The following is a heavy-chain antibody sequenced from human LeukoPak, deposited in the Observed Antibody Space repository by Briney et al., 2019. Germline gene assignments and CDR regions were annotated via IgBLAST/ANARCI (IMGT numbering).Heavy chain of an antibody. CDR1: GFTFSSYA. J-gene: IGHJ4*02. V-gene: IGHV3-30*04. D-gene: IGHD5-12*01. Sequence: GGSLRLSCAASGFTFSSYAMHWVRQAPGKGLEWVAVISYDGSNKYYADSVKGRFTISRDNSKNTLYLQMNSLRAEDTAVYYCARDFEARRFDYWGQGTLVTVSS. CDR2: ISYDGSNK. CDR3: ARDFEARRFDY.